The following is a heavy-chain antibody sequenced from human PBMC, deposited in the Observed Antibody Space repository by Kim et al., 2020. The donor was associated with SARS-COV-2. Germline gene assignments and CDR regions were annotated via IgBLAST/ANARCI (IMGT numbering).Heavy chain of an antibody. CDR1: GFTFSSYA. Sequence: GGSLRLSCAASGFTFSSYAMSWVRQAPGKGLEWVSAFSGSGGSTYYADSVKGRFTISRDNSKNTLYLQMNSLRAEDTAVYYCAKDDSHPGHLWELSCWGQGTLVTVSS. CDR2: FSGSGGST. V-gene: IGHV3-23*01. CDR3: AKDDSHPGHLWELSC. D-gene: IGHD3-16*02. J-gene: IGHJ4*02.